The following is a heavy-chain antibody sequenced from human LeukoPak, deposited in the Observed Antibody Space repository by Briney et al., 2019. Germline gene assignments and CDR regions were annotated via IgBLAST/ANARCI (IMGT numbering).Heavy chain of an antibody. CDR1: GFTFSSYA. CDR2: ISYDGSNK. V-gene: IGHV3-30-3*01. CDR3: ARDRDWYSFDS. D-gene: IGHD1-26*01. Sequence: GGSLRLSCAASGFTFSSYAMHWVRQAPGKGLEWVAVISYDGSNKYYADSVKGRFTISRDNPKNSLFLQMNSLRAEDTAVYYCARDRDWYSFDSWGQGTLVTVSS. J-gene: IGHJ4*02.